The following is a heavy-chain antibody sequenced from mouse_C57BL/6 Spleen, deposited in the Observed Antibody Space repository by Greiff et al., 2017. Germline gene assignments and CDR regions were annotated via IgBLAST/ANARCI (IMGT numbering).Heavy chain of an antibody. Sequence: QVQLKESGAELVRPGTSVKMSCKASGYTFTNYWIGWAKQRPGHGLEWIGDIYPGGGYTNYNEKFKGKATLTADKSSSTAYMQFSSLTSEDSAIYYCARSYGSSSSYFDYWGQGTTLTVSS. V-gene: IGHV1-63*01. CDR1: GYTFTNYW. CDR2: IYPGGGYT. D-gene: IGHD1-1*01. CDR3: ARSYGSSSSYFDY. J-gene: IGHJ2*01.